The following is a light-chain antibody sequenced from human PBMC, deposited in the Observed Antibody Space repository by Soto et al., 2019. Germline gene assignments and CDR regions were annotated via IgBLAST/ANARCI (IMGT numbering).Light chain of an antibody. CDR1: SSDIGSNNY. CDR2: EVS. J-gene: IGLJ3*02. V-gene: IGLV2-14*01. CDR3: RSYTTTTRL. Sequence: QSALTQPASVSGSPGQSITISCTGTSSDIGSNNYVSWFQQRPGKAPTLIIYEVSNRPSGVSTPFSGSKSGNTASLTISGLLPEDEAEYYCRSYTTTTRLFGGGTKLTVL.